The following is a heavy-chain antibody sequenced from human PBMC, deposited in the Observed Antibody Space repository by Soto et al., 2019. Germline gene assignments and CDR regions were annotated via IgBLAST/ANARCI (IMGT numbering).Heavy chain of an antibody. V-gene: IGHV4-39*01. CDR3: GKVLIGATRHTDVDS. J-gene: IGHJ4*02. D-gene: IGHD2-15*01. Sequence: SETLSLTCTVSGVSLNSGHYYWVWIRQSPGKGLAWIASIYYGESTYYNPSLKSRVTISTDKPKNQFSLTLKSVTAADTAVYYCGKVLIGATRHTDVDSWGQGALVTVSS. CDR2: IYYGEST. CDR1: GVSLNSGHYY.